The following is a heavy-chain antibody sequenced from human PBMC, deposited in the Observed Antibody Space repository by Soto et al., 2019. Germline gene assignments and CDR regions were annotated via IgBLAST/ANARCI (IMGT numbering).Heavy chain of an antibody. CDR1: GGSFSGYY. Sequence: QVHLQQWGAGLLRPSETLSLTCAVYGGSFSGYYWSWIRQPPGKGLEWIGEINRSGSTDYNPSLNSRVTMSLDTSNNQFSLRLISVTAADTAVYYCARGAIFDYWGQGTLITVSS. J-gene: IGHJ4*02. V-gene: IGHV4-34*01. D-gene: IGHD3-3*02. CDR2: INRSGST. CDR3: ARGAIFDY.